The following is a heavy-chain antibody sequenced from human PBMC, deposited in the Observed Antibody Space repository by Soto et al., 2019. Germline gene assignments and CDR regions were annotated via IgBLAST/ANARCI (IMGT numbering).Heavy chain of an antibody. V-gene: IGHV1-69*13. CDR3: ASGYSPGQYYYYYGIDL. D-gene: IGHD2-21*01. CDR1: GGTFSSYA. J-gene: IGHJ6*02. Sequence: ASVKVSCKASGGTFSSYAISWVRQAPGQGLEWMGGIIPIFGTANYAQKFQGRVTITADESTSTAYMELSSLRSEDTAVYYCASGYSPGQYYYYYGIDLWGQGTKVTVSS. CDR2: IIPIFGTA.